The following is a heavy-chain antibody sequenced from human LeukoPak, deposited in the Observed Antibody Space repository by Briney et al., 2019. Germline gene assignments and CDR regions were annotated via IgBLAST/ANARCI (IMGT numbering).Heavy chain of an antibody. CDR3: VRDASYCSGGSCYTAECFQD. CDR2: ISYDGSNK. D-gene: IGHD2-15*01. V-gene: IGHV3-30-3*01. CDR1: GFTFSGYA. J-gene: IGHJ1*01. Sequence: GGSLRLSCAASGFTFSGYAMHWVRQAPGKGLEWVAVISYDGSNKYYADSVKGRFIISRDNSENTLYLQMNSLRAEDTAVYYCVRDASYCSGGSCYTAECFQDWGQGTLVTVSS.